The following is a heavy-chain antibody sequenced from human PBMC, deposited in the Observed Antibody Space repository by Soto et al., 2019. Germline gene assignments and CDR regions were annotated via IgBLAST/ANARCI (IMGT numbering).Heavy chain of an antibody. V-gene: IGHV1-2*02. Sequence: ASVKVSFKASGYTFTGHYIHWLRQAPEQGPEWMGEIGPETGATRYAQKFQGRVTMTRDMSITTVYMELNNLSPDDTAVYYCGRGRSGQIVVFYWGQGTPVTSPQ. J-gene: IGHJ4*02. D-gene: IGHD1-26*01. CDR3: GRGRSGQIVVFY. CDR1: GYTFTGHY. CDR2: IGPETGAT.